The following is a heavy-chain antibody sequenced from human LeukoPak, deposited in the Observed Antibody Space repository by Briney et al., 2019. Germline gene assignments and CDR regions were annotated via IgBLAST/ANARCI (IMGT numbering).Heavy chain of an antibody. Sequence: GGSLRLSCAASGFTFDDHGMHWVRQAPGKGLEWVSGISWSSGIIGYADSVKGRFTISRDNAENSLYLQMNSLRAEDTAVYYCARELGSTSSGVFDYWGQGTLVTVSS. V-gene: IGHV3-9*01. CDR3: ARELGSTSSGVFDY. CDR1: GFTFDDHG. J-gene: IGHJ4*02. D-gene: IGHD6-6*01. CDR2: ISWSSGII.